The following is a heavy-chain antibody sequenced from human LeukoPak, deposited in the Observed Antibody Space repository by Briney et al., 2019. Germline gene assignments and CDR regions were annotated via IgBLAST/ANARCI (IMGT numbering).Heavy chain of an antibody. D-gene: IGHD3-3*02. J-gene: IGHJ4*02. Sequence: GGSLRLSCAASGFTFSSYDMRWVRQAPGKGLEWVSGISGRDGSTYYGDSVKGRFTISRDNSKNTLYLQMNSLGAEDTAVYYCAKAGCIRFDYWGQGTLVTVSS. CDR3: AKAGCIRFDY. CDR1: GFTFSSYD. CDR2: ISGRDGST. V-gene: IGHV3-23*01.